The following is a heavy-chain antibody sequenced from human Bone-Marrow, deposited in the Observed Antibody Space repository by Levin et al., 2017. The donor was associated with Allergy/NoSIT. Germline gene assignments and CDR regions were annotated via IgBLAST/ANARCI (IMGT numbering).Heavy chain of an antibody. V-gene: IGHV3-73*01. J-gene: IGHJ4*02. CDR1: WFSFSASA. CDR3: TRHGPRGLGDDFDY. CDR2: IRSKSDNYAT. Sequence: PGESLKISCATSWFSFSASAILWVRQASGKGLEWVGHIRSKSDNYATVYGESVEGRFTVSRDDSKNTAFLQMNSLKTEDTAVYYCTRHGPRGLGDDFDYWGQGTLVTVSS. D-gene: IGHD3-10*01.